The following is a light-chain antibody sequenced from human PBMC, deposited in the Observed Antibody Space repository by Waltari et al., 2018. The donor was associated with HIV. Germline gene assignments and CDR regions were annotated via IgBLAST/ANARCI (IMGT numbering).Light chain of an antibody. CDR3: AAWDDSRNGDVI. CDR1: NSNIGSNT. CDR2: GNN. V-gene: IGLV1-44*01. J-gene: IGLJ2*01. Sequence: QSVLTQPPSASGTPGQRVTIPCSGRNSNIGSNTVNWYQQVPGTSPKLLIYGNNQRPSGVPDRFSGSKSGTSATLAISGLRPEDEADYYCAAWDDSRNGDVIFGGGTTLTVL.